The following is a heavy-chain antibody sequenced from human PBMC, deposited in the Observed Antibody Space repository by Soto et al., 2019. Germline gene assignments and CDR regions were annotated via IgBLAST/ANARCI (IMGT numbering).Heavy chain of an antibody. CDR1: GGTMGNPG. Sequence: RVRCAAAGGTMGNPGSSCIRQATRKGLEWVGRIKSKTDGGTTDYAAPVKGRFTISRDDSKNTLYLQMNSLKAEDTAVYYCTTGPGPGWYWGQRTLVLVSS. D-gene: IGHD2-15*01. J-gene: IGHJ1*01. V-gene: IGHV3-15*07. CDR2: IKSKTDGGTT. CDR3: TTGPGPGWY.